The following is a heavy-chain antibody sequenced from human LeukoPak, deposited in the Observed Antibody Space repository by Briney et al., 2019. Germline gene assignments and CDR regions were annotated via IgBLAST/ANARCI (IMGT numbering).Heavy chain of an antibody. D-gene: IGHD5-12*01. J-gene: IGHJ4*02. V-gene: IGHV3-23*01. CDR1: GFTFSSYA. Sequence: GGSLRLSCAASGFTFSSYAMSWVRQAPGKGLEWVSSISVSGGSTYYADSVKGRFTISRDNSKNKLYLQMNSLRAEDTAVYYCAKLVAAIGGYYFDYWGQGTLVTVSS. CDR3: AKLVAAIGGYYFDY. CDR2: ISVSGGST.